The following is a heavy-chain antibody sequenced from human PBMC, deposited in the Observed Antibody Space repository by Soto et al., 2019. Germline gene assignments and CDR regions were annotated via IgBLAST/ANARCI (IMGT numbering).Heavy chain of an antibody. CDR2: IYHSGST. Sequence: SETLSLTCAVSGGSISSGGYSWSWIRQPPGKGLEWIGYIYHSGSTYYNPSLKSRVTISVDRSKNQFSLKLSSVTAADTAVYYCARERDGMDVWGQGTTVTVSS. V-gene: IGHV4-30-2*01. CDR1: GGSISSGGYS. CDR3: ARERDGMDV. J-gene: IGHJ6*02.